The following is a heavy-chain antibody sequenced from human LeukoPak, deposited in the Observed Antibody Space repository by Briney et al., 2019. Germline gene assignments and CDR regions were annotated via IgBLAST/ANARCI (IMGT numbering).Heavy chain of an antibody. V-gene: IGHV3-30-3*01. CDR1: GFTFSSYA. J-gene: IGHJ4*02. D-gene: IGHD2-2*01. Sequence: GGSLRLSCAASGFTFSSYAMHWVRQAPGKGLEWVAVISYDGSNKYYADSVKGRFTISRDNSKNTLYLQMNSLRAEDTAVYYCARFMGYCSSTSCSPYWGQGTLVTVSS. CDR2: ISYDGSNK. CDR3: ARFMGYCSSTSCSPY.